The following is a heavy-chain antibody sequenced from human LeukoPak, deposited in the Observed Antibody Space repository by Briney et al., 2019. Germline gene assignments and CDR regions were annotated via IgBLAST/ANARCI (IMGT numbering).Heavy chain of an antibody. V-gene: IGHV4-39*01. Sequence: SETLSLTCTVSGGSISSSSYYWGWIRQPPGKGLEWIGSMYYSGSTLYNPSLKSRVTIFVDTSKNQFSLKLRSVTAADTAVYYCARPSSQWLVDYWGQGTLVTVSS. D-gene: IGHD6-19*01. CDR2: MYYSGST. CDR1: GGSISSSSYY. CDR3: ARPSSQWLVDY. J-gene: IGHJ4*02.